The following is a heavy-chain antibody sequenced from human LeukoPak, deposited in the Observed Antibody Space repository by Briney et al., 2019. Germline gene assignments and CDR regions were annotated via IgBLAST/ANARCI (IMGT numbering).Heavy chain of an antibody. CDR2: IYSDGSST. CDR1: GFTFSTYS. CDR3: AREDYYGSGSYEALDI. J-gene: IGHJ3*02. Sequence: GSLRLSCAASGFTFSTYSMNWVRQAPGKGLEWVSRIYSDGSSTSYADSVKGRFTISRDNAKNTLYLQMNSLRAEDTAVYYCAREDYYGSGSYEALDIWGQGTMVTVSS. V-gene: IGHV3-74*01. D-gene: IGHD3-10*01.